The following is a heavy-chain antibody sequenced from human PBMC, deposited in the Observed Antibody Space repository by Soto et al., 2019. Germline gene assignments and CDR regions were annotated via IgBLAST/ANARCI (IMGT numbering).Heavy chain of an antibody. CDR3: AKSRLAARPKGYYYGMDV. CDR1: GFTFDDYA. J-gene: IGHJ6*02. Sequence: GGSLRLSCAASGFTFDDYAMHWVRQAPGKGLEWVSGISWNSGSIGYADSVKGRFTISRDNAKNSLYLQMNSLRAEDTALYYCAKSRLAARPKGYYYGMDVWGQGTTVTVSS. V-gene: IGHV3-9*01. D-gene: IGHD6-6*01. CDR2: ISWNSGSI.